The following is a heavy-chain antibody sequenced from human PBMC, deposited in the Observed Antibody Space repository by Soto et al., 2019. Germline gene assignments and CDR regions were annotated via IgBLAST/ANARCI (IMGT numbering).Heavy chain of an antibody. J-gene: IGHJ6*02. CDR2: ISSSGSTI. CDR3: ASYPLGGYGGRLSYYYYGMDV. D-gene: IGHD2-8*02. CDR1: GFTFSSYE. Sequence: EVQLVESGGGLVQPGGSLRLSCAASGFTFSSYEMNWVRQAPGKGLEWVSYISSSGSTIYYADSVKGRFTISRDNAKNSLYLQMNSLRAEDTAVYYCASYPLGGYGGRLSYYYYGMDVWGQGTTVTVSS. V-gene: IGHV3-48*03.